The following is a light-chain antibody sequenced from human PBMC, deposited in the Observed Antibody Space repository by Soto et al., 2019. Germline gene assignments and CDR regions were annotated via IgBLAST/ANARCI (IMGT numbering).Light chain of an antibody. CDR1: QTISSW. V-gene: IGKV1-5*03. Sequence: DIQMTKSPSTLSGSVGDRVTITCRASQTISSWLAWYQQKPGKAPKLLIYKASTLKSGVPSRFSGSGSDTEFTLIISSLQPDEFATYYCQQYNRYFKSFGHGTNVEI. CDR3: QQYNRYFKS. CDR2: KAS. J-gene: IGKJ1*01.